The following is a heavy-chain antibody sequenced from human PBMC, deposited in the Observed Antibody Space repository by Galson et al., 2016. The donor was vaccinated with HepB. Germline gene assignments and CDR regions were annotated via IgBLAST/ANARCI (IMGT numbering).Heavy chain of an antibody. J-gene: IGHJ4*02. CDR1: GGSISSSRYY. Sequence: SETLSLTCSVSGGSISSSRYYWGWIRQPPGKGLEWIGSIFHSGTTYYSPSLRGRVTMSLDRSKNQFSLNLISVTAADTAIYFCARDPRIELVPNSWGQGILVTVSS. CDR2: IFHSGTT. CDR3: ARDPRIELVPNS. V-gene: IGHV4-39*07. D-gene: IGHD3-3*02.